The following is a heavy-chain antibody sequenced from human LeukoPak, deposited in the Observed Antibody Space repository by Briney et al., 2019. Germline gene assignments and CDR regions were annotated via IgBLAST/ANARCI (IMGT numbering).Heavy chain of an antibody. V-gene: IGHV4-34*01. J-gene: IGHJ4*02. CDR1: GGSFSGYY. CDR3: ARTVRVQYFDY. D-gene: IGHD3-16*01. Sequence: SETLSLTCAVYGGSFSGYYWSWIRQPPGKGLEWIGEINHSGSTNYNPSLKSRVTISVDTSKNQFSLKLSSVTAADTAVYYCARTVRVQYFDYWGQGTLVTVSS. CDR2: INHSGST.